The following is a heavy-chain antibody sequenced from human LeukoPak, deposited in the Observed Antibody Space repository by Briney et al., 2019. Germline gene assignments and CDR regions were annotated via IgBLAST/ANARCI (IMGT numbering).Heavy chain of an antibody. CDR3: ARDLKMGYSSGRYSWGTGSSNDY. CDR2: INPSDGST. D-gene: IGHD6-19*01. Sequence: GASVKVSCKASGYTFTRYYMHWVRQAPGQGLEWMGIINPSDGSTSYAQKFQGRVTMTRDTSTSTVYMELSSLRCEDTAVYYCARDLKMGYSSGRYSWGTGSSNDYWGQGTLVTVSS. V-gene: IGHV1-46*01. J-gene: IGHJ4*02. CDR1: GYTFTRYY.